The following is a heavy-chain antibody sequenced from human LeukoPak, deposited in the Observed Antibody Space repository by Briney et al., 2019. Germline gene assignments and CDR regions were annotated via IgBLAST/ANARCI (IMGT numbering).Heavy chain of an antibody. CDR2: INPSGGST. V-gene: IGHV1-46*01. J-gene: IGHJ4*02. CDR1: GYTFTSYY. Sequence: ASVNLSCKASGYTFTSYYMHWVRQAPGQGLEWMGIINPSGGSTSYAQKFQGRVTMTRDTSTSTVYMELSSLRSEDTAVYYCARDGHSSSWYGYFDYWGQGTMLTVSP. CDR3: ARDGHSSSWYGYFDY. D-gene: IGHD6-13*01.